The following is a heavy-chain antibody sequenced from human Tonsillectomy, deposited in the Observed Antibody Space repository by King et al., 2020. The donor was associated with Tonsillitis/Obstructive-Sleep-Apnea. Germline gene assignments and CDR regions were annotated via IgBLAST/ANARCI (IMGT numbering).Heavy chain of an antibody. CDR1: GYTFTGYY. D-gene: IGHD2-15*01. J-gene: IGHJ5*02. Sequence: QVQLVESGAEVKKPGASVKVSCKASGYTFTGYYMHWVRQAPGQGLEWMGRINPNSGGTNYAQKFQGRVTMTRDTSISTAYMELSRLRSDDTAVYYCARDGYCSGGSCNNWFDPWGQGTLVTVSS. CDR3: ARDGYCSGGSCNNWFDP. V-gene: IGHV1-2*06. CDR2: INPNSGGT.